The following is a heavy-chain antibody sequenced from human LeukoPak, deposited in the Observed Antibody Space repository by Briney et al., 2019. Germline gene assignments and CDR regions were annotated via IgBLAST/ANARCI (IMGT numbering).Heavy chain of an antibody. D-gene: IGHD3-22*01. CDR3: ARGTPAPWYYYDSSGYSTPDY. Sequence: ASVKVSCKASGYTFTSYGISWVRQAPGQGLEWMGWISAYNGNTNYAQKLQGRVTMTTDTSTSTAYMELSRLRSDDTAVYYCARGTPAPWYYYDSSGYSTPDYWGQGTLVTVSS. J-gene: IGHJ4*02. CDR2: ISAYNGNT. V-gene: IGHV1-18*01. CDR1: GYTFTSYG.